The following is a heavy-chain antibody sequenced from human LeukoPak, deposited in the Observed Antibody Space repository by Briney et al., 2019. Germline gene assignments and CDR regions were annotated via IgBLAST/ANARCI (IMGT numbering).Heavy chain of an antibody. CDR2: INPSGGTT. CDR3: ARAASGFVSYYYYYMDV. D-gene: IGHD1-14*01. V-gene: IGHV1-46*01. J-gene: IGHJ6*03. Sequence: ASVKVSRKASGYTFTSYSIHWVRQAPGQGLEWMGIINPSGGTTTYTQKFQGRVTMTTDTSTSTAYMELRSLRSDDTAVYYCARAASGFVSYYYYYMDVWGKGTTVTISS. CDR1: GYTFTSYS.